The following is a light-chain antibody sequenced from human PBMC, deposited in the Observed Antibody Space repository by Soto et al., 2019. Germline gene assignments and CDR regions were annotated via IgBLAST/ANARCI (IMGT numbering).Light chain of an antibody. CDR2: DVS. Sequence: QSALTQPRSVSGSPGQSVTISCTGSSSDVGAYNYVSWYQQHPGKAPKLMIYDVSERPSGVPDRFSGSKSGNTASLTISGLRAEDQADYYCYSYAGSYTVFGGGTKLTVL. V-gene: IGLV2-11*01. J-gene: IGLJ2*01. CDR3: YSYAGSYTV. CDR1: SSDVGAYNY.